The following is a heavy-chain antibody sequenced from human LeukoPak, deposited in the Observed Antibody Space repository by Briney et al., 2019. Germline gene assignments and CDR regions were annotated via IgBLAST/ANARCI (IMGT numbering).Heavy chain of an antibody. CDR2: IWFDGSNK. D-gene: IGHD6-25*01. Sequence: GGSLRLSCAASGFTFSRFGMLWVRQAPGKGLEWVASIWFDGSNKYYGDSVKGRFTISRDDAKNTLYLQMNSLRAEDTAVYYCTRDRGIATAGIDYWGQGILVTVSS. J-gene: IGHJ4*02. V-gene: IGHV3-33*01. CDR3: TRDRGIATAGIDY. CDR1: GFTFSRFG.